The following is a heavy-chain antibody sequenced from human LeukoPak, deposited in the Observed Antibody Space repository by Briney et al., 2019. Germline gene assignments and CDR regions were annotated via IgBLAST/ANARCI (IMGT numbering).Heavy chain of an antibody. Sequence: PSETLSLTCTVSGGSINNYYWSWIRQPAGKGLEWIGRIYTSGSTNYNPSLKSRVTMSVDTSKNQFSLKLRSVTAADTAVYYCARDSPDIVVVVAANYYYMDVWGKGTTVTVSS. CDR3: ARDSPDIVVVVAANYYYMDV. V-gene: IGHV4-4*07. CDR1: GGSINNYY. J-gene: IGHJ6*03. CDR2: IYTSGST. D-gene: IGHD2-15*01.